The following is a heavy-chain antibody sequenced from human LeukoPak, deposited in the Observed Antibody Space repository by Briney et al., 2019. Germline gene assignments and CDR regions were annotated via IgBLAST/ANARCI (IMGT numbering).Heavy chain of an antibody. Sequence: ASVKVSCKASGYTFTSYGISWVRQAPGQGLERLGWISAYNGNTNYAQKLQGRVTMTTDTSTSTAYMELRSLRSDDTAVYYCARERDGYNFRGLDYWGQGTLVTVPS. D-gene: IGHD5-24*01. J-gene: IGHJ4*02. CDR2: ISAYNGNT. V-gene: IGHV1-18*01. CDR3: ARERDGYNFRGLDY. CDR1: GYTFTSYG.